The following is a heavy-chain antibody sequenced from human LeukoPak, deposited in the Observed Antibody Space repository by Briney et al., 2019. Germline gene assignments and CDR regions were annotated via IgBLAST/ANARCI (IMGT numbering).Heavy chain of an antibody. CDR3: ARVDYRDYSKDFDY. D-gene: IGHD4-17*01. CDR2: INHSGTT. CDR1: GESFSGYY. Sequence: SETLSLTCAVFGESFSGYYWSWIRQPPGKGLEWIGEINHSGTTNYNPSLKSRVIISVDTSKNQFSLKLSSVTAADTAMYYCARVDYRDYSKDFDYWGQGTLVTVSS. V-gene: IGHV4-34*01. J-gene: IGHJ4*02.